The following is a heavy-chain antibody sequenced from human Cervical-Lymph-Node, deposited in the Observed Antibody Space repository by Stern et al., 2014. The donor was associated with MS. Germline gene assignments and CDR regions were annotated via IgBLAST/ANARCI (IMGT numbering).Heavy chain of an antibody. J-gene: IGHJ4*02. CDR3: ARPFASGNSGHDWHFDL. D-gene: IGHD5-12*01. CDR2: ICPGDSDV. CDR1: GDFFTNYW. Sequence: EVQLVESGAGPVKPGESLKLSCPGSGDFFTNYWIAWVLQAPGKDLEWMVVICPGDSDVRSGPSFKGKVTFSAARSISTAYLQWGSLKASASAVYYCARPFASGNSGHDWHFDLWGQGTRVTVSS. V-gene: IGHV5-51*03.